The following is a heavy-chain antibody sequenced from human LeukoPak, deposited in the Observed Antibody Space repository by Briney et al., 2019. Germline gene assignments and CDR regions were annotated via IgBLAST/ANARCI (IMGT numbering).Heavy chain of an antibody. CDR2: INPNNGGT. Sequence: ASVKVSCKASGYTFTGYYIHWVRQAPGQGLEWMGRINPNNGGTNYAQKFQGRVTMTRDMSMSTAYMELSRLRSVDTAVYYCARMEDYVWGSYRTSFSFDYWGQGTLVTVSS. CDR3: ARMEDYVWGSYRTSFSFDY. J-gene: IGHJ4*02. V-gene: IGHV1-2*06. CDR1: GYTFTGYY. D-gene: IGHD3-16*02.